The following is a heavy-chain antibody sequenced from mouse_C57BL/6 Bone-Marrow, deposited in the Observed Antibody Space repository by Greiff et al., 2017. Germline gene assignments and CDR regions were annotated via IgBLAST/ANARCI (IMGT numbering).Heavy chain of an antibody. CDR3: ARYTRHDGYYSFDY. CDR2: INPSTGGT. J-gene: IGHJ2*01. V-gene: IGHV1-42*01. D-gene: IGHD2-3*01. Sequence: EVQLQQSGPELVKPGASVKISCKASGYSFTGYYMNWVKQSPEKSLEWIGEINPSTGGTTYNQKFKAKATLTVDKSSSTAYMQLKSLTSEDSAVXYYARYTRHDGYYSFDYWGQGTTLTVSS. CDR1: GYSFTGYY.